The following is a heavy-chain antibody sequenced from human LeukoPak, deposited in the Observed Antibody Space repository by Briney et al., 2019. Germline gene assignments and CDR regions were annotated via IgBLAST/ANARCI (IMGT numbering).Heavy chain of an antibody. J-gene: IGHJ4*02. CDR2: ISADNGNT. D-gene: IGHD1-26*01. CDR3: ARERELRPPYFDY. Sequence: GASVKVSCKASSYTFTNFGISWVRQAPGQGLEWMGWISADNGNTKYAQKFQGRVTMTTDTFTSTAYLDLRSLRSDDTAVYYCARERELRPPYFDYWGQGTLVTVSS. CDR1: SYTFTNFG. V-gene: IGHV1-18*01.